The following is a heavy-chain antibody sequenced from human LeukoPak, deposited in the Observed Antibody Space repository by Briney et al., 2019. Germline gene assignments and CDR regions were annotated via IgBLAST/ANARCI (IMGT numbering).Heavy chain of an antibody. CDR3: ADLGITMIGGV. CDR1: GYTFSNSW. Sequence: PGGFLRLSCAASGYTFSNSWMTWVRRAPGKGLEWVANIKEDGSEKYYVDSVKGRFTVSRDNAKNSLYLQMNSLRAEDTAVYYCADLGITMIGGVWGKRTTVSISS. D-gene: IGHD3-10*01. CDR2: IKEDGSEK. V-gene: IGHV3-7*01. J-gene: IGHJ6*04.